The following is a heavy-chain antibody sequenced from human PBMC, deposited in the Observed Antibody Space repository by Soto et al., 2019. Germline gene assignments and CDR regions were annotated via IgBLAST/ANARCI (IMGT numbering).Heavy chain of an antibody. CDR2: VSYDGKHK. Sequence: QVQLVEPGGGVIQPGTSLSLSCGSSGFTFRSFGMYWVRQAPGKGLEWVAVVSYDGKHKYYADSVKGRFTVCRDNAKNMLYMQMNSLRGEDTAVYYCAKDVGQQLVLNYGMDVWGQGTTVTVSS. D-gene: IGHD6-13*01. J-gene: IGHJ6*02. CDR1: GFTFRSFG. V-gene: IGHV3-30*18. CDR3: AKDVGQQLVLNYGMDV.